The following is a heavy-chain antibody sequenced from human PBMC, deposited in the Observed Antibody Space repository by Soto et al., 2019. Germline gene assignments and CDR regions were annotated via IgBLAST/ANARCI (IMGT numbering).Heavy chain of an antibody. Sequence: QVQLVQSGAEVKKPGSSVKVSCKASGGTFSSYAISWVRQAPGQGLEWMGIIDPSGGSTTYAQNLQDRVTMTRDTSTSIVYMELSSLRSEDTAVYYCARGIYYGTDGWGQGTTVTVSS. J-gene: IGHJ6*02. CDR2: IDPSGGST. CDR1: GGTFSSYA. V-gene: IGHV1-46*04. CDR3: ARGIYYGTDG.